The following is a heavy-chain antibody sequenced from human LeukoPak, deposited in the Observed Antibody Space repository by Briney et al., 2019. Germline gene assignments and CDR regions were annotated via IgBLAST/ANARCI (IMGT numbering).Heavy chain of an antibody. V-gene: IGHV4-31*03. D-gene: IGHD3-9*01. CDR3: GRYDILTGYPYFDY. Sequence: SETLSLTCTVSGGSISSGGYSWSWIRQHPGKGLEWIGYIYYSGSTYYNPSLKSRVTISVDTSKNQFSLKLSSVTAADTAVYYCGRYDILTGYPYFDYWGQGTLVTVSS. CDR2: IYYSGST. J-gene: IGHJ4*02. CDR1: GGSISSGGYS.